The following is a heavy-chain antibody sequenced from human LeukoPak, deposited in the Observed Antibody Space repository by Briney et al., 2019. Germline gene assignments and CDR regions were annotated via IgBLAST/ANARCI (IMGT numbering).Heavy chain of an antibody. J-gene: IGHJ4*02. D-gene: IGHD5-18*01. CDR2: IYHSGST. V-gene: IGHV4-4*02. CDR3: ARDLKVDTALVPLYYFDY. CDR1: GGSISSSYW. Sequence: SETLSLTCAVSGGSISSSYWWSWVRQPPGKGLEWIGEIYHSGSTNYNPSLKSRVTISVDKSKNQFSLKLSSVTAADTAVYYCARDLKVDTALVPLYYFDYWGQGTLVIVSS.